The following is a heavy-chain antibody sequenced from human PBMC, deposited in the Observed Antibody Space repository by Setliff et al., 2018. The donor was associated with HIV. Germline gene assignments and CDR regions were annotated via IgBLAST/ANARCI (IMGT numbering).Heavy chain of an antibody. D-gene: IGHD3-16*01. Sequence: KPSETLSLTCTVPGGSINDQYFSWIRQSPGKGLEWIGSIDYSGSTKYNPSLNSRGTISIDTSKNELSLKLSSVTALDTAVYYCAKTVVGDSYALPNDGFDIWGQGTMVTVSS. CDR2: IDYSGST. V-gene: IGHV4-59*11. J-gene: IGHJ3*02. CDR3: AKTVVGDSYALPNDGFDI. CDR1: GGSINDQY.